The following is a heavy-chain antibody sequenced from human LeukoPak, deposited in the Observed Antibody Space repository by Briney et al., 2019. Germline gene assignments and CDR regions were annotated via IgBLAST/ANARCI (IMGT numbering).Heavy chain of an antibody. CDR2: VFYSGNT. J-gene: IGHJ4*02. Sequence: KPSETLSLTCTVSGGSISSYYWSWIRQPPGKGLEWIGHVFYSGNTNYNPSLKSRVTISVDTSKNQFSLKLNSVTAADTAVYYCARGPTWYYFDSWGQGTLVTVSS. CDR1: GGSISSYY. CDR3: ARGPTWYYFDS. V-gene: IGHV4-59*01. D-gene: IGHD2-15*01.